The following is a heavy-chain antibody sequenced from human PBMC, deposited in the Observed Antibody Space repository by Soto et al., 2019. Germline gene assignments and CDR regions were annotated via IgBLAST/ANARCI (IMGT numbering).Heavy chain of an antibody. CDR2: ISYDGSNK. J-gene: IGHJ4*02. CDR1: GFTFSSYG. V-gene: IGHV3-30*18. Sequence: GGSLRLSCAASGFTFSSYGMHWVRQAPGKGLEWVAVISYDGSNKYYADSVKGRFTISRDNSKNTLYLQMNSLRAEDTAVYYCAKDLAPEATIVAYWGQGTLVTVSS. CDR3: AKDLAPEATIVAY. D-gene: IGHD5-12*01.